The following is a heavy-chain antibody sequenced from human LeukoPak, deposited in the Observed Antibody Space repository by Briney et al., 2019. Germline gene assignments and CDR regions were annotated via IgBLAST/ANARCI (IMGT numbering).Heavy chain of an antibody. CDR2: IYYSGST. CDR1: GGSTSNTSYY. Sequence: SETLSLTCTVSGGSTSNTSYYWGWIRQPPGKGLEWIGSIYYSGSTYYNPSLKSRVTISVDTSKNQFSLKLSSVTAADTAVYYCARYCSSTSCILRAFDYWGQGTLVTVSS. V-gene: IGHV4-39*01. CDR3: ARYCSSTSCILRAFDY. J-gene: IGHJ4*02. D-gene: IGHD2-2*01.